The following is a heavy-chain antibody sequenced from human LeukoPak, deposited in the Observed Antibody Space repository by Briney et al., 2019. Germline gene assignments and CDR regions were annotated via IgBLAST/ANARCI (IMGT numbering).Heavy chain of an antibody. CDR1: GFTFSNYG. Sequence: GGSLRLSCAASGFTFSNYGMHWVRQAPGKGLGWVTFIRSDGSSKYYADSVKGRFTISRDNSKNTVYLQMNSLRAEDTAVYYCAKMAAGGSPLDYWGQGTLVTVSS. CDR2: IRSDGSSK. CDR3: AKMAAGGSPLDY. V-gene: IGHV3-30*02. D-gene: IGHD6-13*01. J-gene: IGHJ4*02.